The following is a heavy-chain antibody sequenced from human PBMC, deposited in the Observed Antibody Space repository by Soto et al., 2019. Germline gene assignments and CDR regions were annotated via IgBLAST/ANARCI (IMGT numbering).Heavy chain of an antibody. D-gene: IGHD3-22*01. V-gene: IGHV3-15*01. CDR2: IKSKTDGGTT. CDR1: GFTFSNAW. J-gene: IGHJ6*02. Sequence: GGSLRLSCAASGFTFSNAWMSWVRQAPGKGLEWVGRIKSKTDGGTTDYAAPVKGRSTISRDDSKNTLYLQMNSLKTEDTAVYYCTTGPVGITMIVVGMDVWGQGTTVTVSS. CDR3: TTGPVGITMIVVGMDV.